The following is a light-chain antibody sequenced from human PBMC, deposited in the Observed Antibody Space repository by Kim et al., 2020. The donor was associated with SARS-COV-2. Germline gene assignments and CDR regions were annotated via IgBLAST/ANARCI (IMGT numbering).Light chain of an antibody. CDR1: QSVGSN. CDR2: GAS. V-gene: IGKV3-15*01. Sequence: SPGERATLPCRASQSVGSNVAWYQQKPGQAPRLLIYGASTRATGIPARFSGSGSGTEFTLTISSLQSEDLADYYCQQYDDWPPWTFGQGTKVDIK. J-gene: IGKJ1*01. CDR3: QQYDDWPPWT.